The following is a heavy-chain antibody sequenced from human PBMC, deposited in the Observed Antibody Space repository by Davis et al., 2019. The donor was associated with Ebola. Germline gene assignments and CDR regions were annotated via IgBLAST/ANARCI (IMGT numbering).Heavy chain of an antibody. V-gene: IGHV3-7*03. Sequence: GESLKISCAASGFTFSNYWMSWVRQAPGKGLEWVANIKQDGSEKYYVDSAKGRFTIFRDNAKNSLYLQMNSLRAEDTAVYYCASPPLGDILTGYYFFDYWGQGTLVTVSS. CDR2: IKQDGSEK. D-gene: IGHD3-9*01. J-gene: IGHJ4*02. CDR1: GFTFSNYW. CDR3: ASPPLGDILTGYYFFDY.